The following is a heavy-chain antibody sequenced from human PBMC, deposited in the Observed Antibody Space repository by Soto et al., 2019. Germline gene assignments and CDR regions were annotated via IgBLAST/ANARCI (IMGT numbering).Heavy chain of an antibody. CDR1: GFTFRSYG. D-gene: IGHD2-8*01. V-gene: IGHV3-48*02. J-gene: IGHJ4*02. CDR3: ARGGVGRPDY. CDR2: ISAGSDAT. Sequence: EVQLVNSGGGLVQPGGSLRLSGAASGFTFRSYGMNWVRQAPGKGLEWVSYISAGSDATNYADSVKGRFTISRDNAKSSLYLQLNSLRDDDTAVYYCARGGVGRPDYWGQGTLVIVSS.